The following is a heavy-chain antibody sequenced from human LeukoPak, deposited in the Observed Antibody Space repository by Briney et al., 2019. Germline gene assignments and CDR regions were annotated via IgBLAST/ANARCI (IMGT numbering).Heavy chain of an antibody. CDR2: INHSGST. Sequence: SETLSLTCAVYGGSFSGYYWSWVRQPPGKGLEWIGEINHSGSTNYNPSLKSRVTISVDTSKNQFSLKLRSVTAADTAVYYCARGGSTTVVTPGMYAFDIWGQGTMVTVSS. V-gene: IGHV4-34*01. CDR3: ARGGSTTVVTPGMYAFDI. CDR1: GGSFSGYY. J-gene: IGHJ3*02. D-gene: IGHD4-23*01.